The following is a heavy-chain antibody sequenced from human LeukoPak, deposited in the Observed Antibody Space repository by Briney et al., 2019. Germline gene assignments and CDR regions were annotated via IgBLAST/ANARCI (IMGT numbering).Heavy chain of an antibody. Sequence: ASVKASCKASGYTFTSYGISWVRQAPGQGLEWMGWISAYNGNTNYAQKLQGRVTMTTDTSTSTAYMELRSLRSDDTAVYYCARDEVRGVIITFSAYWGQGTLVTVSS. V-gene: IGHV1-18*01. CDR3: ARDEVRGVIITFSAY. CDR1: GYTFTSYG. D-gene: IGHD3-10*01. CDR2: ISAYNGNT. J-gene: IGHJ4*02.